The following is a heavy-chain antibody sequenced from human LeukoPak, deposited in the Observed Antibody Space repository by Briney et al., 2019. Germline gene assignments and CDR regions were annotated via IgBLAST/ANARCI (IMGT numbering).Heavy chain of an antibody. J-gene: IGHJ5*02. D-gene: IGHD2-2*01. CDR3: ARDPRWLTPDCTSTSCYENYFDP. CDR2: IYHNGGA. CDR1: GYSINNGYQ. V-gene: IGHV4-38-2*02. Sequence: KPSETLSLTCAVSGYSINNGYQWAWIRQSPGRGLEWIGSIYHNGGAHYNPSLRSRVVISVDTSNNQFSLRLSSVTVADTAVYYCARDPRWLTPDCTSTSCYENYFDPWGQGTLVTVSS.